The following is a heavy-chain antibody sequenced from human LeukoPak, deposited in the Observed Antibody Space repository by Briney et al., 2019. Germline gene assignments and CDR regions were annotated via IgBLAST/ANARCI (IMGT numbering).Heavy chain of an antibody. Sequence: AASVKVSCKASGYTFTSYYMHWVRQAPGQGLEWMGIINPSGGSTSYAQKFQGRVTMTRDTSTSTVYMELSSLRSEDTAVYYCARDQFGSIMITFGLDYYYGMDVWGQGTTVTVSS. CDR3: ARDQFGSIMITFGLDYYYGMDV. D-gene: IGHD3-16*01. CDR2: INPSGGST. J-gene: IGHJ6*02. CDR1: GYTFTSYY. V-gene: IGHV1-46*01.